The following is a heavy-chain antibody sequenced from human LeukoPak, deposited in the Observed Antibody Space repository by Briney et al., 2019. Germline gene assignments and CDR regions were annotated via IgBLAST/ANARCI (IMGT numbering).Heavy chain of an antibody. CDR3: ARIAVAGTRVGYYYYMDV. CDR2: INPSGGST. Sequence: ASVKVSCKASGYTFTSYYMHWVRQAPGQGLEWMGTINPSGGSTSYAQKFQGRVTMTRDMSTSTVYMELSSLRSEDTAVYYCARIAVAGTRVGYYYYMDVWGKGTTVTVSS. J-gene: IGHJ6*03. CDR1: GYTFTSYY. V-gene: IGHV1-46*01. D-gene: IGHD6-19*01.